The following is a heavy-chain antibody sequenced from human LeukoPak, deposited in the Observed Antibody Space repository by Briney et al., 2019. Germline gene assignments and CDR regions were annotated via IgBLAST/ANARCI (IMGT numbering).Heavy chain of an antibody. Sequence: SETLSLTCTVSGYSISSGFYWGWIRPPPGKGLEWIGTIFRSGDTYYNPSLKSRVTISVDMSKNQFSLNLNSVTAADTAEYYCANGYPTTGFDFWGQGTLVTVSS. CDR3: ANGYPTTGFDF. CDR1: GYSISSGFY. D-gene: IGHD5-24*01. J-gene: IGHJ3*01. V-gene: IGHV4-38-2*02. CDR2: IFRSGDT.